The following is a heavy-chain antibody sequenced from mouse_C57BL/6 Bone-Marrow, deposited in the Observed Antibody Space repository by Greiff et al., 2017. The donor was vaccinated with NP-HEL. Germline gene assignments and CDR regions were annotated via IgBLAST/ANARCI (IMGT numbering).Heavy chain of an antibody. J-gene: IGHJ1*03. CDR1: GYAFSSSW. V-gene: IGHV1-82*01. CDR2: IYPGDGDT. CDR3: ASRYYGFYWYFDV. Sequence: VQLQQSGPELVKPGASVKISCKASGYAFSSSWMNWVKQRPGKGLEWIGRIYPGDGDTNYNGKFKGKATLTADKSSSTAYMQLSSLTSEDSAVYFCASRYYGFYWYFDVWGTGTTVTVSS. D-gene: IGHD2-2*01.